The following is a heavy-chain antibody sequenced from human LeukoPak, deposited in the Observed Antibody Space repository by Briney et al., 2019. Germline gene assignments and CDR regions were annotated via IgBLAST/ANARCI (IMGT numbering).Heavy chain of an antibody. CDR1: GLTFSSNA. Sequence: PGGSLKPPCAAPGLTFSSNAMSWVPKAPGKGLEWFSAISGSGGSTYYADSVKGRFTISRDNSKNTLYLQMNSLRAEDTAVYYCAKEHFLRYRYGYDYWGQGTLVTVSS. J-gene: IGHJ4*02. CDR3: AKEHFLRYRYGYDY. CDR2: ISGSGGST. V-gene: IGHV3-23*01. D-gene: IGHD5-18*01.